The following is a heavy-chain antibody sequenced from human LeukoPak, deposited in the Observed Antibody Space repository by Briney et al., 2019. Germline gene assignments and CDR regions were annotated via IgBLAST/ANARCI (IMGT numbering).Heavy chain of an antibody. CDR3: TRMTTGHDY. Sequence: PSETLSLSCAVSGVSFGDYYWSWVRQTPGKGLECIGEINHSGYTNDNPSLKSRVTLSIDTSRKQFSLNLRSVTVADAGTYYCTRMTTGHDYWGQGTLVTLS. J-gene: IGHJ4*02. D-gene: IGHD4-17*01. CDR2: INHSGYT. V-gene: IGHV4-34*01. CDR1: GVSFGDYY.